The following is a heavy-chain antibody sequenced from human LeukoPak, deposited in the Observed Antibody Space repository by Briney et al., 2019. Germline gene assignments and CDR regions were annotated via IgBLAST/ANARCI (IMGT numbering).Heavy chain of an antibody. CDR1: GGSISNYY. D-gene: IGHD2-2*01. V-gene: IGHV4-59*01. CDR2: ISYSGRT. Sequence: PSEPLSLTCTVSGGSISNYYWNWIRQPPGKGLEWIGYISYSGRTNYNPSLKSRVTISVDTSKNQFSLKLRSVTAADTAVYYCARGQRYCSSTTCSIDYWGQGTLVTVSS. J-gene: IGHJ4*02. CDR3: ARGQRYCSSTTCSIDY.